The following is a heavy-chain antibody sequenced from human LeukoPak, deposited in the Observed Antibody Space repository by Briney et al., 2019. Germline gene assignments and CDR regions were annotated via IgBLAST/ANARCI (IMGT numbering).Heavy chain of an antibody. D-gene: IGHD2-2*01. V-gene: IGHV1-69*05. CDR2: IIPIFGTA. CDR3: ASNGYCSSTSCSSPYYYYIDV. J-gene: IGHJ6*03. CDR1: GGTFSSYA. Sequence: ASVKVSCKASGGTFSSYAISWVRQAPGQGLEWMGGIIPIFGTANYAQKFQGRVTITTEESTSTAYMELSSLRSEDTAVYYCASNGYCSSTSCSSPYYYYIDVWGKGTTVTASS.